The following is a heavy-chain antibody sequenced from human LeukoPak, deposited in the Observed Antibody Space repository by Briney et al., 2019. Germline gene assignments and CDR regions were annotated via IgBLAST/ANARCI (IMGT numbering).Heavy chain of an antibody. CDR3: ARAGPWEAFDI. CDR1: GFPFSSYS. Sequence: GSLRLSCAASGFPFSSYSMNWVRQAPGKGLEWVSSISSSSSNIYYADSVKGRFTISRDNAKNSLYLQMNSLRAEDTAVYYCARAGPWEAFDIWGQGTMVTVSS. CDR2: ISSSSSNI. J-gene: IGHJ3*02. D-gene: IGHD1-26*01. V-gene: IGHV3-21*01.